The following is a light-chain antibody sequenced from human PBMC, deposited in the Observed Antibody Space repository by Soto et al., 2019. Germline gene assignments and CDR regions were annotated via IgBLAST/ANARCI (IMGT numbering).Light chain of an antibody. V-gene: IGKV3-11*01. CDR3: QQRSNWPRT. CDR2: DAS. Sequence: EIGVKQSPATLSVSQGERATLSCRASQSVSSNLAWYQQKPGQAPRLLIYDASNRATGIPARFSGSGSGTDFTLTISSLEPEDFAVYYCQQRSNWPRTFGQGTKVDIK. CDR1: QSVSSN. J-gene: IGKJ1*01.